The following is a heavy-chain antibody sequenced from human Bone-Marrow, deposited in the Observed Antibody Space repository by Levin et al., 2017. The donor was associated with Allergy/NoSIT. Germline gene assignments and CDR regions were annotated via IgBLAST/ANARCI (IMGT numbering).Heavy chain of an antibody. J-gene: IGHJ4*02. CDR3: AHTYFSVLLTPYFDS. V-gene: IGHV2-5*02. CDR1: GFSVNTNGVG. CDR2: NYGDGDE. D-gene: IGHD3-9*01. Sequence: TLSLTCTFSGFSVNTNGVGVGWIRQPPGKALEWLAFNYGDGDERYNPTLRDRLTVTKYNSKNQVVLYMNDIDPVDTGTYYCAHTYFSVLLTPYFDSWGQGTLVTVSS.